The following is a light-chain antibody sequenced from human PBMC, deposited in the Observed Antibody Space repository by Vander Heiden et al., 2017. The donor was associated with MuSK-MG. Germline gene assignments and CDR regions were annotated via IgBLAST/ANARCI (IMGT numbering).Light chain of an antibody. V-gene: IGKV4-1*01. CDR1: QSVLCSSNNKNC. CDR2: WAS. Sequence: DIVMTQSPASLAVSLGERATINCKSSQSVLCSSNNKNCLAWYQQKPGQPPKVLIYWASTRESGVPDRFSGSGSGTDFTLTISSLQAEDVAVYYCQQYYSSPWTFGQGTKVEIK. CDR3: QQYYSSPWT. J-gene: IGKJ1*01.